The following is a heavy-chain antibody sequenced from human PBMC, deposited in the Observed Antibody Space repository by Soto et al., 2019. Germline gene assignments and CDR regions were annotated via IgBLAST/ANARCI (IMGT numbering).Heavy chain of an antibody. CDR3: ARGFLRTIFGGVILNRFDL. CDR1: GGTFSSYA. D-gene: IGHD3-3*01. CDR2: IIPIFGTA. Sequence: QVQLVQSGAEVKKPGSSVKVSCKASGGTFSSYAISWVRQAPGQGLEWMGVIIPIFGTANDAQKCQGRVTITADESTSTAYMELSRLRSEDTAVYYCARGFLRTIFGGVILNRFDLWGQGTLVTVSS. J-gene: IGHJ5*02. V-gene: IGHV1-69*12.